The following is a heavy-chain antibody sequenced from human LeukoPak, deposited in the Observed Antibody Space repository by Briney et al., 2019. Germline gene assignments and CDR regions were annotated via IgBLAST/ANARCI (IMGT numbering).Heavy chain of an antibody. CDR2: INHSGIT. V-gene: IGHV4-34*01. J-gene: IGHJ1*01. CDR1: GGSLIDHY. D-gene: IGHD6-13*01. Sequence: SETLSLTCAVYGGSLIDHYWNWIRQPPGKGLEWIGEINHSGITKYNPSLRSRVTISVDTSKNQFSLNLNSVTAADTAAYYCARGNIAAAVKYWGQGTLVTVSS. CDR3: ARGNIAAAVKY.